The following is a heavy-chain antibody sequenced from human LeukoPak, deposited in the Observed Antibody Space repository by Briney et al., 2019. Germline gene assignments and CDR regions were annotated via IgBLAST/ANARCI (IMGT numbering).Heavy chain of an antibody. V-gene: IGHV3-23*01. J-gene: IGHJ4*02. Sequence: GGSLRLFCAASGFSFSSFAMSWVRQAPGKGLEWVSAIRGSGGSTYYADSVKGRFTISRDNSKNTLYLQMNSLRAEDTAVYHCAKDVAPTTRGPFDYWGQGTPVTVSS. D-gene: IGHD1-7*01. CDR1: GFSFSSFA. CDR2: IRGSGGST. CDR3: AKDVAPTTRGPFDY.